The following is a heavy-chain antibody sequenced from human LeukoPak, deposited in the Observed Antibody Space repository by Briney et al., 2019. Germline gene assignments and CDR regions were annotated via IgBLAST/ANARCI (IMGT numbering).Heavy chain of an antibody. CDR3: ARAQSILEGTYVDIVATYYSYYFDY. D-gene: IGHD5-12*01. Sequence: PGGSLRLSCAASGFTFSSYAMHWVRQAPGKGLEWVAVISYDGSNKYYADSVKGRFTISRDNSKNTLYLQMNSLRAEDTAVYYCARAQSILEGTYVDIVATYYSYYFDYWGQGTLVTVSS. CDR1: GFTFSSYA. V-gene: IGHV3-30*04. J-gene: IGHJ4*02. CDR2: ISYDGSNK.